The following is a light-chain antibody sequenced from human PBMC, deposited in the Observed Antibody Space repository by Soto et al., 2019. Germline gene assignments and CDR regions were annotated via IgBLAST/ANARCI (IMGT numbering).Light chain of an antibody. Sequence: EIVMTQSPATLSVSPGERATLSCRASQSVSSNLAWYQQKPGQAPRLLIYGASTRATGIPARFSGSRSGTEFTLTIGSLQSEDFAVYYCQQYNNWPRTFGQGTKVEIK. CDR1: QSVSSN. J-gene: IGKJ1*01. V-gene: IGKV3-15*01. CDR2: GAS. CDR3: QQYNNWPRT.